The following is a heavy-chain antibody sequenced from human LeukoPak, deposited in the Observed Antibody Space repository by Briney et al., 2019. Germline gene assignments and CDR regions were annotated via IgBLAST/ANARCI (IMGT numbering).Heavy chain of an antibody. CDR3: AKGYGQQLVNNWFDP. CDR1: GFTFSSYG. D-gene: IGHD6-13*01. J-gene: IGHJ5*02. V-gene: IGHV3-30*18. Sequence: GRSLRLSCAASGFTFSSYGMHWVRQAPGKGLEWVAVISYDGSNKYYADSVKGRFTISRDNSKNTLYLEMNSLRAEDTAVYYCAKGYGQQLVNNWFDPWGQGTLVTVSS. CDR2: ISYDGSNK.